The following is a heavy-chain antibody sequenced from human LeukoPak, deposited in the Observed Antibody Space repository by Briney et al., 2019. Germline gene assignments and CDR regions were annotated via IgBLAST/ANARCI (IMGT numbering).Heavy chain of an antibody. D-gene: IGHD6-19*01. J-gene: IGHJ6*02. CDR3: ARGGYSSGWYRRKDYYYYGMDV. V-gene: IGHV3-30-3*01. CDR1: GFTFSSYA. CDR2: ISYDGSNK. Sequence: PGGSLRLSCAASGFTFSSYAMHWVRQAPGKGLEWVAVISYDGSNKYYADSVKGRLTISRDNSKNTLYLQMNSLRAEDTAVYYCARGGYSSGWYRRKDYYYYGMDVWGQGTTVTVSS.